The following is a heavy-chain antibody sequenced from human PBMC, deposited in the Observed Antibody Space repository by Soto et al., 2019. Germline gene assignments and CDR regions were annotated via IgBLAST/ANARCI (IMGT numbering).Heavy chain of an antibody. D-gene: IGHD3-10*01. CDR2: INSDGSST. J-gene: IGHJ6*02. Sequence: GSLRLSCAASGFTFSSYWMHWVRQAPGKGLVWVSRINSDGSSTSYADSVKGRFTISRDNAKNTLYLQMNSLRAEDTAVYYCATRYYYGSGSMYGMDVWGQGTTVTVSS. CDR3: ATRYYYGSGSMYGMDV. CDR1: GFTFSSYW. V-gene: IGHV3-74*01.